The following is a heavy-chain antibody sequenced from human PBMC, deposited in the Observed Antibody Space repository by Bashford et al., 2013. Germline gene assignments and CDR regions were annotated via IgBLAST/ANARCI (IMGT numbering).Heavy chain of an antibody. J-gene: IGHJ5*02. CDR3: ARDPPIAAAGTYNWFDP. V-gene: IGHV3-11*06. Sequence: TISRDNAKNSLYLQMNSLRAEDTAVYYCARDPPIAAAGTYNWFDPWGQGTLVTVSS. D-gene: IGHD6-13*01.